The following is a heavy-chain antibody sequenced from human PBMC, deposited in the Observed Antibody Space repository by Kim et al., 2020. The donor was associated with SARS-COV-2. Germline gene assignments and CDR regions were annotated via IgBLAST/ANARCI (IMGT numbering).Heavy chain of an antibody. J-gene: IGHJ3*02. D-gene: IGHD2-21*02. Sequence: GRFTISRDNAENTLYLQMNSLRAVDTAVYYCARDPTVGYCGGDCDDAFDIWGQGTMVTVSS. CDR3: ARDPTVGYCGGDCDDAFDI. V-gene: IGHV3-30*01.